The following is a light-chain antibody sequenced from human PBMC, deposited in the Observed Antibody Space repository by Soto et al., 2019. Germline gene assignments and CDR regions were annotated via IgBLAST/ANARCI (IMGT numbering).Light chain of an antibody. Sequence: EIEMTQYPDTMSVSQGARATLSCRASQSPSGNLAWDQQKPGQAPRLLIYGTSTRATVIPARYSGSGSGTEFTLTISSLQSEDFGVYYCQQLNKWPWTFG. CDR2: GTS. CDR1: QSPSGN. J-gene: IGKJ1*01. CDR3: QQLNKWPWT. V-gene: IGKV3-15*01.